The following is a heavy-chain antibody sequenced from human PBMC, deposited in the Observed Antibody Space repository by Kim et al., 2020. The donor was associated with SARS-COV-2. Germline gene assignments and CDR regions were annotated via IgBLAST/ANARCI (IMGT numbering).Heavy chain of an antibody. V-gene: IGHV4-31*02. Sequence: YNNPSLKSRVTIAVDTSKNQFSLKLSSVTAADTAVYYCARVGVTATIGDYWGQGTLVTVSS. D-gene: IGHD5-12*01. J-gene: IGHJ4*02. CDR3: ARVGVTATIGDY.